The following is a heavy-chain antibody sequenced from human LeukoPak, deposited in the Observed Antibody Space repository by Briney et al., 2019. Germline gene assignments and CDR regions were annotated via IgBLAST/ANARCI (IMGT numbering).Heavy chain of an antibody. D-gene: IGHD3-10*01. CDR3: ARDYYNWFDP. Sequence: SVKVSCKASGGTFSSYAISWVRQAPGQGLEWMGGIIPIFGTANYAQKFQGRVTITADESTSTAYMELRSLRSDDTAVYYCARDYYNWFDPWGQGTLVTVSS. V-gene: IGHV1-69*01. CDR2: IIPIFGTA. CDR1: GGTFSSYA. J-gene: IGHJ5*02.